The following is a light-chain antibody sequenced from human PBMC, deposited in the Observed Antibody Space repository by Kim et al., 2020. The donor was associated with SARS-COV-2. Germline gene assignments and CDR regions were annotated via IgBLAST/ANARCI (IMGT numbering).Light chain of an antibody. Sequence: SITNSCTGTSSDVGNYNLVSWYRQRPGKAPKLIIFEVSKRPSGVSDRFSGSKSGDTASLTISGLQAEDEGDYYCCSYAGSSTFVVFGGGTQLTVL. CDR1: SSDVGNYNL. J-gene: IGLJ2*01. CDR2: EVS. V-gene: IGLV2-23*02. CDR3: CSYAGSSTFVV.